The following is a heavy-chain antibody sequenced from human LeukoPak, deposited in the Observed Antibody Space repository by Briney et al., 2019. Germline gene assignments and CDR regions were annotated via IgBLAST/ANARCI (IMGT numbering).Heavy chain of an antibody. J-gene: IGHJ4*02. CDR3: ARDLVNWGSGFGY. CDR1: GGSISSYY. V-gene: IGHV4-59*12. CDR2: IYHSGST. Sequence: SETLSLTCTVSGGSISSYYWGWIRQPPGKGLEWIGNIYHSGSTYYNPSLKSRVTISVDTSKNQFSLKLSSVTAADTAVYYCARDLVNWGSGFGYWGQGTLVTVSS. D-gene: IGHD7-27*01.